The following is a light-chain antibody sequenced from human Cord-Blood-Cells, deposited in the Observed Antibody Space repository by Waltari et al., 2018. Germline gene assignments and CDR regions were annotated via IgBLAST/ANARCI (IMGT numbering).Light chain of an antibody. CDR2: EGS. Sequence: QSALTQPASVSGSPGQSITNSCTGTSSDGGSYNLVSWYQQHPGKAPKLMIYEGSKRPSGVSNRFSGSKSGNTASLTISGLQAEDEADYYCCSYAGSSTYVFGTGTKVTVL. J-gene: IGLJ1*01. V-gene: IGLV2-23*01. CDR3: CSYAGSSTYV. CDR1: SSDGGSYNL.